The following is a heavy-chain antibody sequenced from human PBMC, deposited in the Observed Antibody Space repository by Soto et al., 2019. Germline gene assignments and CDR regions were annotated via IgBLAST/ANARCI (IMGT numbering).Heavy chain of an antibody. D-gene: IGHD6-19*01. V-gene: IGHV3-23*01. CDR2: ISASGATT. J-gene: IGHJ5*02. CDR1: GFTFNNYA. Sequence: GGSLRLSCAASGFTFNNYAMSWVRQAPGKGLEWVSAISASGATTNYADSVKGRFTISRDNAKNTLYLQMNSLRAGDTAVYYCAKESIEVAGQRNSFDPWGQGTLVTVSS. CDR3: AKESIEVAGQRNSFDP.